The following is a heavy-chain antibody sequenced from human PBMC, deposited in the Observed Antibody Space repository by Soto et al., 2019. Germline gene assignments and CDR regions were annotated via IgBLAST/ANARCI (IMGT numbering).Heavy chain of an antibody. J-gene: IGHJ6*02. CDR3: AKPAFSGTKYSYYGMDI. CDR1: GFPFSSYA. Sequence: EVQLLESGGGLVQPGGSLRLSCAVSGFPFSSYAMRWIRQTPGKGLEWVSTINTGGGTFYADSVKGRFTISRDNSKNMLFLPMNSLRADDTAVYYCAKPAFSGTKYSYYGMDIWGQGTTVTVSS. V-gene: IGHV3-23*01. CDR2: INTGGGT. D-gene: IGHD1-26*01.